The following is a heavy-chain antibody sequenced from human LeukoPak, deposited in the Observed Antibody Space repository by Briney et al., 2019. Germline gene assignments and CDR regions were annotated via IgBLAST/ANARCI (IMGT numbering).Heavy chain of an antibody. J-gene: IGHJ6*03. V-gene: IGHV4-39*07. CDR1: GGSISSSSYY. CDR3: ARYYDFWSGPPDYYYMDV. Sequence: PSETLSLTCTVSGGSISSSSYYWGWIRQPPGKGLEWIGSIYYSGSTYYNPSLKSRVTISVDTSKNQFSLKLSSVTAADTAVYYCARYYDFWSGPPDYYYMDVWGQGTTVTVSS. CDR2: IYYSGST. D-gene: IGHD3-3*01.